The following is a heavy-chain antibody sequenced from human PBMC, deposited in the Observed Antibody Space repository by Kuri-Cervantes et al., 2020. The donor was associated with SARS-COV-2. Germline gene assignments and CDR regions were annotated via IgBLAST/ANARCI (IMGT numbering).Heavy chain of an antibody. J-gene: IGHJ4*02. CDR1: GFTFSSYS. V-gene: IGHV3-48*01. CDR2: ISSSSSTI. D-gene: IGHD2-2*02. Sequence: GESLKISCAASGFTFSSYSMNWVRQAPGKGLEWVSYISSSSSTIYYADSVKGRFTISRDNAKNSLYLQMNSRRAEDTAVYYCAGPEVAIRGWGQGTLVTVSS. CDR3: AGPEVAIRG.